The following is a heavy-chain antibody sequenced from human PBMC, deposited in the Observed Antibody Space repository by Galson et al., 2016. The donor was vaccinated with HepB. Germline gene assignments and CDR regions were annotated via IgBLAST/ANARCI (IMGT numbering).Heavy chain of an antibody. Sequence: SVKVSCKAYGYSFTVFSLHWLRQAPGQRLEWMGWIRTDIGETRSSQKFQGRVTLSMDTSANTAYMELSSLTSEDTSLYYCARDLDTGYSGSSHFGVAAFDIWGQGTTVTVSP. D-gene: IGHD1-26*01. CDR1: GYSFTVFS. J-gene: IGHJ3*02. V-gene: IGHV1-3*04. CDR3: ARDLDTGYSGSSHFGVAAFDI. CDR2: IRTDIGET.